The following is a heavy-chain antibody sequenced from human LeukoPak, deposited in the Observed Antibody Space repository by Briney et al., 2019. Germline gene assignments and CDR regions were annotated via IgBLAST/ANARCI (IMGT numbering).Heavy chain of an antibody. Sequence: ASVKVSCKASGYDFSRYDINWVRLAPGQGLEWMGWMNPNNGDTDYAQNFQGRVTMTRDTSMSTAYMELSSLRSEDTALYYCARDKVVLRFLEWSDVGAFDIWGQGTTVTVSS. CDR1: GYDFSRYD. D-gene: IGHD3-3*01. CDR2: MNPNNGDT. V-gene: IGHV1-8*01. J-gene: IGHJ3*02. CDR3: ARDKVVLRFLEWSDVGAFDI.